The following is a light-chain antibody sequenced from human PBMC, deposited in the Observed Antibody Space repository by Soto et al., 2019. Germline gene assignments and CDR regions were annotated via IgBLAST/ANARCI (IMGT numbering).Light chain of an antibody. CDR3: QQRSNWLT. Sequence: EIVLTQSPGTLSLSPGERATLSCRASQSVSSSYLAWYQQKPGQAPRLLIYGASSRATGIPDRFSGGGSGTDFTLTISSLEPEDFAVYYCQQRSNWLTFGGGTRWIS. CDR2: GAS. V-gene: IGKV3D-20*02. J-gene: IGKJ4*01. CDR1: QSVSSSY.